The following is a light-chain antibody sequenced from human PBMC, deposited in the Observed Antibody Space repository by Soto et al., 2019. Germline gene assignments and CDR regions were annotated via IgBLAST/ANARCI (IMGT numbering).Light chain of an antibody. CDR3: QQYGSSPYT. CDR1: QSVSSSS. V-gene: IGKV3-20*01. CDR2: GAS. J-gene: IGKJ2*01. Sequence: EIVLTQSPGTLSLSPGERATLSCRASQSVSSSSLAWYQQKPGQAPRLLIYGASSRATGIPDRFSGSGSGPAFNLTISRLEPEDFAVFYCQQYGSSPYTFGQGTKLEIK.